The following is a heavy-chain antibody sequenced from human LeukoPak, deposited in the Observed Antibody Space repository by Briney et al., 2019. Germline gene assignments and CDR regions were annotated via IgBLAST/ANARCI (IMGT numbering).Heavy chain of an antibody. J-gene: IGHJ6*02. D-gene: IGHD2-15*01. V-gene: IGHV3-7*01. Sequence: GGSLRLSCTASGFTFSSYWMSWVRQAPGEGLEWVANIDEDGGEKYHVDSVKGRFTMSRDNAKNSLYLQMNSLRAEDTAVYYCARDGCGSCSGPPYGMDVWGQGTTVTVSS. CDR2: IDEDGGEK. CDR3: ARDGCGSCSGPPYGMDV. CDR1: GFTFSSYW.